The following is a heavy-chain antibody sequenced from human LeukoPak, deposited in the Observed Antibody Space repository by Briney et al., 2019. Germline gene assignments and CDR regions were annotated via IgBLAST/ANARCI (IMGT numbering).Heavy chain of an antibody. Sequence: WASVTVSCKASGGTFSSYAISWVRQAPGQGLEWMGGIIPIFGTANYAQKFQGRVTITADESTSTAYMELSSLRSEDTAVYYCARFRYDSSGYTYYFDYWGQGTLVTVSS. CDR2: IIPIFGTA. V-gene: IGHV1-69*13. CDR3: ARFRYDSSGYTYYFDY. D-gene: IGHD3-22*01. J-gene: IGHJ4*02. CDR1: GGTFSSYA.